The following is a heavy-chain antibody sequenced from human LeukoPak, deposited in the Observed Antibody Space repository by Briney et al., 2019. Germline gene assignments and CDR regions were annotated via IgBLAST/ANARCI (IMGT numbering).Heavy chain of an antibody. Sequence: GGSLRLSCAASGFTFSSYAMHWVRQAPGKGLEWVAVISYDGSNKYYADSVKGRLTISRDNSKNTLYLQMNSLRAEDTAVYYCARDLDGDYPIYWGQGTLVTVSS. D-gene: IGHD4-17*01. V-gene: IGHV3-30*04. CDR3: ARDLDGDYPIY. CDR2: ISYDGSNK. J-gene: IGHJ4*02. CDR1: GFTFSSYA.